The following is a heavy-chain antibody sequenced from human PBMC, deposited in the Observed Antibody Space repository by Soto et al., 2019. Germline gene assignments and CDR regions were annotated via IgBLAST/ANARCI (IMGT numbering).Heavy chain of an antibody. V-gene: IGHV4-59*01. CDR2: IYYSGST. CDR3: ATDSGSGSYSYNYFDP. Sequence: SETLSLTCTVSGGPISSYYWNWIRQPPGKGLEWIGYIYYSGSTNYNPSLKSRVTISIDTPKNQLSLKLNSVTAADTAVYYCATDSGSGSYSYNYFDPWGQGTLVTVSS. CDR1: GGPISSYY. D-gene: IGHD3-10*01. J-gene: IGHJ5*02.